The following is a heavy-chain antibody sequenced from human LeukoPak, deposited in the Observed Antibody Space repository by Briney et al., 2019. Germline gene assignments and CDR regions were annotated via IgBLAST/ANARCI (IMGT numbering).Heavy chain of an antibody. J-gene: IGHJ4*02. CDR1: GFTFSTYA. D-gene: IGHD3-10*01. Sequence: PGGPLRLSCAASGFTFSTYAMSWVRQAPGKGLEWVSGINDTGRGTYYADSVKGRFTISRDNSKNTLYLHMNSLRVEDTAVYYCAKVGETVIYFFDFWGQGTLVTVSS. CDR3: AKVGETVIYFFDF. V-gene: IGHV3-23*01. CDR2: INDTGRGT.